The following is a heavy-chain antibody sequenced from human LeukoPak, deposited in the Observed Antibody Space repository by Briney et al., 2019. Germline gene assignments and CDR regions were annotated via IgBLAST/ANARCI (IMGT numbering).Heavy chain of an antibody. CDR1: GFSISSPYY. CDR3: ARVALGATGKDYFDY. CDR2: VYHSEST. Sequence: SSEALSLTCAVSGFSISSPYYWGWIRQPPGKGLEWIGSVYHSESTYYNPFLKSRVTISVDTAKNQLSLNLRSVTAADTAVYYCARVALGATGKDYFDYWGQGTLVTVSS. V-gene: IGHV4-38-2*01. J-gene: IGHJ4*02. D-gene: IGHD1-26*01.